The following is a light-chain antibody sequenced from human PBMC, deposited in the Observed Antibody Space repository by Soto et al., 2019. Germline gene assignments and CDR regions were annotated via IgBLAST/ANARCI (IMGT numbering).Light chain of an antibody. CDR1: QCLLHSNGYNY. CDR2: LGS. CDR3: MQPLQSWT. V-gene: IGKV2-28*01. Sequence: DIVMTQSPLSLPFTPREPASISCRSSQCLLHSNGYNYLDWYLQKPGQSPQLLIYLGSNRASGVPDRFSGSGSGTDFTLKISRVEAEDVGVYYCMQPLQSWTFGQGSMVDIK. J-gene: IGKJ1*01.